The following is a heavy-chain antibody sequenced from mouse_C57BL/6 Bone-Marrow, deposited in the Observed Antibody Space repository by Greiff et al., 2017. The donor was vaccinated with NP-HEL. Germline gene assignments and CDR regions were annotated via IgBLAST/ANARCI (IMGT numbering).Heavy chain of an antibody. J-gene: IGHJ4*01. Sequence: VHVKQSGPELAKPGASVKIPCKASGYTFTDYNMDWVKQSHGKSLEWIGDINPNNGGTIYNQKFKGKATLTVDKSSSTAYMELRSLTSEDTAVYYCARGGDAMDYWGQGASVTVSS. CDR1: GYTFTDYN. CDR2: INPNNGGT. V-gene: IGHV1-18*01. CDR3: ARGGDAMDY.